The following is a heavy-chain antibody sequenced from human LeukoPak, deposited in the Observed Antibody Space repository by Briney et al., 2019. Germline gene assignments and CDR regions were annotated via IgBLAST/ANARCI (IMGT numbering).Heavy chain of an antibody. J-gene: IGHJ4*02. Sequence: SETLSLTCTVSGGSISSGSYYWSWIRQPAGKGLEWIGRIYTSGSTNYNPSLKSRVTISVDTSKNQFSLKLSSVTAADTAVYYCARDYESRENYFDYWGQGTLVTVSS. CDR1: GGSISSGSYY. CDR3: ARDYESRENYFDY. V-gene: IGHV4-61*02. CDR2: IYTSGST. D-gene: IGHD3-22*01.